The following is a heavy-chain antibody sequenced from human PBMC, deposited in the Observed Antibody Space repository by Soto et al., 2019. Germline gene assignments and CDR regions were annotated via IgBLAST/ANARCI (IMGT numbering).Heavy chain of an antibody. Sequence: GGSLRLSCAASGFTFSSYSMNWVRQAPGKGLEWVSYISNSNTIYYKDSVKGRFTISSDKAKNSLYLQMNSLRDEDTAVYYCSRRGAGAGSRYFEHWGQGTLVTVSS. CDR3: SRRGAGAGSRYFEH. CDR1: GFTFSSYS. D-gene: IGHD1-1*01. V-gene: IGHV3-48*02. J-gene: IGHJ1*01. CDR2: ISNSNTI.